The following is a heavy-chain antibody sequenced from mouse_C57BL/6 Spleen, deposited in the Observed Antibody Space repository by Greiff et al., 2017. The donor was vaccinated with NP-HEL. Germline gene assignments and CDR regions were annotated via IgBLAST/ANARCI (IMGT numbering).Heavy chain of an antibody. CDR1: GYTFTSYW. D-gene: IGHD1-2*01. CDR3: ARGRGITSRFAY. Sequence: QVQLQQPGAELVKPGASVKLSCKASGYTFTSYWMHWVKQRPGQGLEWIGNINPSNGGTNYNEKFKSKATLTVDKSSSTAYMQLSSLTSEDSAVYYCARGRGITSRFAYWGQGTTVTVSA. V-gene: IGHV1-53*01. CDR2: INPSNGGT. J-gene: IGHJ3*01.